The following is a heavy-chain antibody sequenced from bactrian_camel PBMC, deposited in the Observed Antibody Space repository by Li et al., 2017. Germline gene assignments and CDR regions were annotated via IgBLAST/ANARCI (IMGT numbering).Heavy chain of an antibody. CDR2: MNTEGHR. CDR3: AATPSATRYGPSLLGSTGYTS. J-gene: IGHJ4*01. V-gene: IGHV3S53*01. D-gene: IGHD3*01. Sequence: HVQLVESGGGSVQAGGSLTLSCSASTPVACMGWFRQVPGKDPEEVALMNTEGHRRYSPSVEGRFTISQDKAENMVYLQLNVLEPEDTAMYYCAATPSATRYGPSLLGSTGYTSWGQGTQVTVS. CDR1: TPVAC.